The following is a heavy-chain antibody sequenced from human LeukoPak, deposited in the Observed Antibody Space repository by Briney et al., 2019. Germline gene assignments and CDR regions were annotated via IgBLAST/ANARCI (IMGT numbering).Heavy chain of an antibody. CDR2: IYYSGST. D-gene: IGHD5-18*01. J-gene: IGHJ4*02. Sequence: PSETPSLTCTVSGGSISSGDQYWSWIRQSPGKGLEWIGYIYYSGSTYYNPSLTSRVTISMDRSRNQFSLKLGSVTAADTAVYYCARSRGYSYGCPIGLCIYYFDYWGQGTLVTVSS. CDR3: ARSRGYSYGCPIGLCIYYFDY. V-gene: IGHV4-30-4*08. CDR1: GGSISSGDQY.